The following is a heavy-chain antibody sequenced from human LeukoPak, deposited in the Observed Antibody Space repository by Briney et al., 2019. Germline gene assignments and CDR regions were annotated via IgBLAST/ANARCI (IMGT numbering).Heavy chain of an antibody. J-gene: IGHJ4*02. CDR1: GFTFSSYA. CDR3: AKDRNSWPTNFDS. Sequence: PGGSLRLSCAASGFTFSSYAVTWVRQAPGKGLEWVSAISSSGGTTYYADSVKGRVSISRDNSKNMLYLQMNSLRAEDTAVYYCAKDRNSWPTNFDSWGQGTLVTVSA. D-gene: IGHD2/OR15-2a*01. CDR2: ISSSGGTT. V-gene: IGHV3-23*01.